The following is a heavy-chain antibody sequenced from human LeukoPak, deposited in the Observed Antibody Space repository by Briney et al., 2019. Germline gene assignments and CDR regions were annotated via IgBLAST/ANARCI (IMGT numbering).Heavy chain of an antibody. Sequence: GGSLRLSCAASGFTFSSYGMHWVRQAPGKGLEWVAFIRYDGSNKYYADSVKGRFTISRDNSKNTLYLQTNSLRTEDTAVYYCARDWADNSDYPGNYWGQGTLVTVSS. V-gene: IGHV3-30*02. D-gene: IGHD3-22*01. J-gene: IGHJ4*02. CDR2: IRYDGSNK. CDR1: GFTFSSYG. CDR3: ARDWADNSDYPGNY.